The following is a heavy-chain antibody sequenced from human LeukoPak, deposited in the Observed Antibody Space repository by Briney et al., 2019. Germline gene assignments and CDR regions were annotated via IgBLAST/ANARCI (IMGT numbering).Heavy chain of an antibody. J-gene: IGHJ4*02. D-gene: IGHD4-23*01. CDR2: INPGGGST. Sequence: GASVKVSCKASGYTFISYYIHWVRQAPGQGLEWMGIINPGGGSTTYAQKLQGRVTMTRDTSTSTVYMELSSLRSEDTAIYYCARGGDNSYFDYWGQGTLVTVSS. CDR3: ARGGDNSYFDY. V-gene: IGHV1-46*01. CDR1: GYTFISYY.